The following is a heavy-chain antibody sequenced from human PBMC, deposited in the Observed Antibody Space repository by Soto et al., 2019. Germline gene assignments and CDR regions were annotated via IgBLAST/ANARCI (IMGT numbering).Heavy chain of an antibody. J-gene: IGHJ4*02. D-gene: IGHD6-13*01. CDR2: ISASGGSR. CDR3: AKGGKSIAAAGDY. V-gene: IGHV3-23*01. CDR1: GFTFSSYA. Sequence: EVQLLESGGGLVQPGGSLRLSCAASGFTFSSYALIWVRQAPGKGLEWLSAISASGGSRYYAGSVKGRFTISRDNSNNTLYRQMNSRRAEDTAGYYFAKGGKSIAAAGDYWGKGTLFTVSS.